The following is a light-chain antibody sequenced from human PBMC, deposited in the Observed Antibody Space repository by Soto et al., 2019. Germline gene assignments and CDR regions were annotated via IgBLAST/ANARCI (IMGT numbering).Light chain of an antibody. CDR1: SSDIGAYNF. CDR2: DVN. V-gene: IGLV2-14*03. J-gene: IGLJ2*01. CDR3: TSWTTITTII. Sequence: QSVLTQPASVSGSPGQSITISCTGTSSDIGAYNFVSWYQQPPGKAPKLMLYDVNIRPSGVSNRFSGSKSGNTASLTISGLQADDEADSYCTSWTTITTIIFGGGTKVTVL.